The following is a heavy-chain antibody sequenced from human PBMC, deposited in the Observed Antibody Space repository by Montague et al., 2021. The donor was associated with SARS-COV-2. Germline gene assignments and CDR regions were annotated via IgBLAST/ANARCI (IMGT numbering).Heavy chain of an antibody. CDR1: GGSISSGGYY. V-gene: IGHV4-31*03. CDR3: ARVQGITMIVVVIGAFDI. J-gene: IGHJ3*02. CDR2: IYYSGST. D-gene: IGHD3-22*01. Sequence: TLSLTCTVSGGSISSGGYYWSWIRQHPGKGLEWIGYIYYSGSTYYNPSLKSRVTISVDTSKNQFSLKLSSVTAADTAVYYCARVQGITMIVVVIGAFDIWGQGPMVTVSS.